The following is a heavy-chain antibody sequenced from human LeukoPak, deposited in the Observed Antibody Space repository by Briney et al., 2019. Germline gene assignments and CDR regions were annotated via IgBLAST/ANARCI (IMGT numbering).Heavy chain of an antibody. D-gene: IGHD5-24*01. V-gene: IGHV5-51*01. CDR1: GYRFTSYW. CDR2: IYPGDSDT. Sequence: HGESLKISCKGSGYRFTSYWIGWVRQLPGKGLDWMGIIYPGDSDTRYSPSFQGQVTISADKSINTAYLQWSSLQASDTAIYYCATQPRRERWLQSYFGYWGQGTLVTVSS. CDR3: ATQPRRERWLQSYFGY. J-gene: IGHJ4*02.